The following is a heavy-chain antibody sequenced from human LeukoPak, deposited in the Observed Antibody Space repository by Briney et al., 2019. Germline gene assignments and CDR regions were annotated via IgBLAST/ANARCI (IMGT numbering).Heavy chain of an antibody. CDR2: ISSSSSYI. J-gene: IGHJ4*02. D-gene: IGHD5-12*01. CDR3: ARGIVATKVFDY. V-gene: IGHV3-21*01. Sequence: GGSLRLSCAASGFTFSSYSMNWVRQAPGKGLEWVSSISSSSSYIYYADSVKGRFTISRDNAKNSLYLQMNSLRAEDTAVYYCARGIVATKVFDYWGQGALVTVSS. CDR1: GFTFSSYS.